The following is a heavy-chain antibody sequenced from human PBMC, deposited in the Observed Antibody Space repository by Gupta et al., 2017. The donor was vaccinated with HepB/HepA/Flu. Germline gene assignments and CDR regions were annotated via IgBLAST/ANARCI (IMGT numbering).Heavy chain of an antibody. D-gene: IGHD3/OR15-3a*01. V-gene: IGHV3-74*01. CDR3: ARSSLDNYYYMDV. Sequence: GKGLVWVSRINSDGSSTSYADSVKGRFTISRDNAKNTLYLQMNSLRAEDTAVYYCARSSLDNYYYMDVWGKGTTVTVSS. J-gene: IGHJ6*03. CDR2: INSDGSST.